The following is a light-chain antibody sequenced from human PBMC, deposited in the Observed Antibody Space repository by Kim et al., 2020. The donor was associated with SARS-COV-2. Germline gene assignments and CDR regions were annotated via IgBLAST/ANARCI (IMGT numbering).Light chain of an antibody. Sequence: VSPGQTARITCAGDALPKQYAYWYQQKPGQAPVLVIYKDSERPSGIPERFSGSSSGTTVTLTISGVQAEDEADYYCQSADSSGTWVFGGGTQLTVL. V-gene: IGLV3-25*03. J-gene: IGLJ3*02. CDR2: KDS. CDR1: ALPKQY. CDR3: QSADSSGTWV.